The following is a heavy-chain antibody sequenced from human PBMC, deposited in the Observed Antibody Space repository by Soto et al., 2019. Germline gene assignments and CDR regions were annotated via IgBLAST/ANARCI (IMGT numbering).Heavy chain of an antibody. CDR3: ARDGIAAAGTIDYYYYMDV. CDR1: GFTFSSYG. Sequence: GRSLRLSCAASGFTFSSYGMHWVRQAPGKGLEWVAVIWYDGSNKYYADSVKGRFTISRDNSKNTLYLQMNSLRAEDTAVYYCARDGIAAAGTIDYYYYMDVWGKGTTVTVSS. D-gene: IGHD6-13*01. CDR2: IWYDGSNK. V-gene: IGHV3-33*01. J-gene: IGHJ6*03.